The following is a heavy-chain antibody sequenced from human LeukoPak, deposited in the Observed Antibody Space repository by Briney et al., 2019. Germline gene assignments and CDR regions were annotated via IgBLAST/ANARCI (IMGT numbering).Heavy chain of an antibody. CDR2: ISSSSSTI. Sequence: GGSLRLSCAASGFTFSSYSMNWVRQAPGKGLEWVSYISSSSSTIYYADSVKGRFTISRDNSKNTLYLQMNSLRAEDTAVYYCAKEEQQLVRDYFDYWGQGTLVTVSS. J-gene: IGHJ4*02. V-gene: IGHV3-48*01. D-gene: IGHD6-13*01. CDR1: GFTFSSYS. CDR3: AKEEQQLVRDYFDY.